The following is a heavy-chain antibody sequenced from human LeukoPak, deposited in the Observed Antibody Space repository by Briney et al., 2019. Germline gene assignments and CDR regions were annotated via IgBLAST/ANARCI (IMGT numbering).Heavy chain of an antibody. D-gene: IGHD2-2*01. CDR2: FDPEDGET. J-gene: IGHJ6*03. V-gene: IGHV1-24*01. CDR3: AREEVVPAANDYYYYMDV. CDR1: GYTLTELS. Sequence: ASVKVSCKVSGYTLTELSMHWVRQAPGKGLEWMGGFDPEDGETIYAQKFQGRVTMTEDTSTDTAYMELSSLRSEDTAVYYCAREEVVPAANDYYYYMDVWGKGTTVTVSS.